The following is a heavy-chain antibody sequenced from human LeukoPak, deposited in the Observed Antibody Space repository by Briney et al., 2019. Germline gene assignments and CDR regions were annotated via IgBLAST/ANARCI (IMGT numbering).Heavy chain of an antibody. J-gene: IGHJ6*03. Sequence: PSETLSLTCAVYGGSFSGYYWSWIRQPPGKGLEWIGEINHSGSTNYNPSLKSRVTISVDTSKNQFSLKLSSVTAADTAVYYCARTILVVPAAMRGYYYYYYMDAWGKGTTVTVSS. CDR2: INHSGST. D-gene: IGHD2-2*01. CDR3: ARTILVVPAAMRGYYYYYYMDA. V-gene: IGHV4-34*01. CDR1: GGSFSGYY.